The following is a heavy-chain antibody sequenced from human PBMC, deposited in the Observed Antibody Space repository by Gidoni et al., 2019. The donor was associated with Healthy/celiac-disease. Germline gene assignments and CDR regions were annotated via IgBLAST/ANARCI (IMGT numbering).Heavy chain of an antibody. Sequence: QVQRVQSGAAVKKPGASVKASCKSSGYTFTGYYMPWVRQAPGQGREWMGWSNPNSGGTNYAQKFEGRVTMTRDTSSSTADMELSRLRSDDTAVYYCALHLLYGDYALDYWGQGTLVTVSS. D-gene: IGHD4-17*01. J-gene: IGHJ4*02. V-gene: IGHV1-2*02. CDR2: SNPNSGGT. CDR1: GYTFTGYY. CDR3: ALHLLYGDYALDY.